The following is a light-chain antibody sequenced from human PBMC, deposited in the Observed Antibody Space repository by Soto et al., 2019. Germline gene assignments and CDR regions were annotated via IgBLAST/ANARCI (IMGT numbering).Light chain of an antibody. Sequence: DIQLTQSPASVSASVGDRVTITCRASQDIASWLAWYQQKPGKAPNLLIYSASSLQSGVPSRFSGDGSETEFTLTISSLQPEDFATYYCLQKYFYPFTFGPGTKVDIK. J-gene: IGKJ3*01. CDR1: QDIASW. CDR3: LQKYFYPFT. V-gene: IGKV1-12*01. CDR2: SAS.